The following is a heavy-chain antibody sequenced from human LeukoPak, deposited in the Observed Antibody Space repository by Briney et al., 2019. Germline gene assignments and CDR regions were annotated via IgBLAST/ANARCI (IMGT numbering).Heavy chain of an antibody. Sequence: GGSLRPSCAASGFTFSSYSMNWVRQAPGKGLEWVSYISSSSSTIYYADSVKGRFTISRDNAKNTLYLQMNSLRAEDTAVYFCARAYGMDVWGQGTTVTVSS. CDR2: ISSSSSTI. CDR1: GFTFSSYS. CDR3: ARAYGMDV. J-gene: IGHJ6*02. V-gene: IGHV3-48*01.